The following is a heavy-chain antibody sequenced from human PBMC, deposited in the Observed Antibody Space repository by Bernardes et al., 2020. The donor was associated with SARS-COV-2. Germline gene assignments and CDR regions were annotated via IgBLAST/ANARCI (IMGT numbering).Heavy chain of an antibody. Sequence: GGSLRLSCAASGFTFSSYAMNWVRQAPGKGLEWVSAISGRGDKTFYADSVRGRFTISRDNSKNTLYLQMNNLRAEDTAVYYCAKPPEAGPFDYWGQGTLVTVSS. CDR2: ISGRGDKT. CDR3: AKPPEAGPFDY. V-gene: IGHV3-23*01. J-gene: IGHJ4*02. CDR1: GFTFSSYA.